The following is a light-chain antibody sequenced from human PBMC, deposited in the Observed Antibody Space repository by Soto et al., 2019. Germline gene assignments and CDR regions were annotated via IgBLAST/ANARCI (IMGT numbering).Light chain of an antibody. Sequence: DIQMTQSPSSLSASVEDRVIITCRASQSISNHLNWYQKKPGKAPKFLIYAASTLHSGVPSRFSGSGFGTDFTLTISSLQPEDFATYSCQQSHGSPYNFGQGTKLEIK. V-gene: IGKV1-39*01. CDR1: QSISNH. CDR3: QQSHGSPYN. CDR2: AAS. J-gene: IGKJ2*01.